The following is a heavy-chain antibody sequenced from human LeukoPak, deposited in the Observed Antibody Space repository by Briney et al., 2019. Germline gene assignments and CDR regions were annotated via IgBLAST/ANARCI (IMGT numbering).Heavy chain of an antibody. D-gene: IGHD3/OR15-3a*01. CDR2: IKQDGSEK. CDR1: GFTFSSYA. CDR3: ATSYDMGWLIGY. Sequence: GRSPGLSCAASGFTFSSYAMHWVRQAPGQGPEWVANIKQDGSEKFYVASVKGRFTISRDNAKNSLYLQMNSLRAEDTALYYCATSYDMGWLIGYWGQGTLVTVSS. J-gene: IGHJ4*02. V-gene: IGHV3-7*03.